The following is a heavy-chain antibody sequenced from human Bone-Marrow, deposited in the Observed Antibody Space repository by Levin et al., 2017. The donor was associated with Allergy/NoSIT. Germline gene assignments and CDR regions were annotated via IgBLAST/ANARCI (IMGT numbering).Heavy chain of an antibody. J-gene: IGHJ4*02. CDR3: ARVVGLWSGSPAPYFFND. V-gene: IGHV3-7*03. CDR1: GLTFNSTW. Sequence: LPGGSLRLSCAASGLTFNSTWMSWVRQAPGKGPEWLATIKHDGSEKKYAEFVRGRFTIARDNAKNSLFLQMIGLGPEDTAIYYCARVVGLWSGSPAPYFFNDWGQGTLITVSS. CDR2: IKHDGSEK. D-gene: IGHD3-3*01.